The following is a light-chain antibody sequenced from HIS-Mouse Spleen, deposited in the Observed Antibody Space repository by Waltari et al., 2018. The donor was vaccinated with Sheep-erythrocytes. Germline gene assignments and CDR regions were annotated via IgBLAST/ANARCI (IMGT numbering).Light chain of an antibody. Sequence: QSALTQPRSVSGSPGQSVTISCTGTSSYVGGCNYVSWYQQHPGKAPKLRIYDVSKRPSGVPDRFSGSKSGNTASLTISGLQAEDEADYYCCSYAGSYNHVFATGTKVTVL. CDR2: DVS. J-gene: IGLJ1*01. CDR1: SSYVGGCNY. V-gene: IGLV2-11*01. CDR3: CSYAGSYNHV.